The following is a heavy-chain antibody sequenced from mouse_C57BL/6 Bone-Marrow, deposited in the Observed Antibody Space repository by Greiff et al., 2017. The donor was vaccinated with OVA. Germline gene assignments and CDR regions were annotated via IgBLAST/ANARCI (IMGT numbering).Heavy chain of an antibody. J-gene: IGHJ2*01. D-gene: IGHD2-12*01. CDR1: GYTFTSYW. CDR3: ARPGLLYYFDY. Sequence: QVQLQQPGAELVKPGASVKLSCKASGYTFTSYWMHWVKQRPGQGLEWIGMIHPNSGSSNYNEKFKSKATLTVDKSSSTAYMQLSSLTSEDSAVYYCARPGLLYYFDYWGQGTTLTVSS. V-gene: IGHV1-64*01. CDR2: IHPNSGSS.